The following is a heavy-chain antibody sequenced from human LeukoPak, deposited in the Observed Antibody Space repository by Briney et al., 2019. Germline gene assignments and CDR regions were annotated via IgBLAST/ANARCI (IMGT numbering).Heavy chain of an antibody. CDR3: ARGVGDGHTYYFDY. D-gene: IGHD5-24*01. CDR1: GGSISSSSYY. CDR2: INHSGST. V-gene: IGHV4-39*07. Sequence: SETLSLTCTVSGGSISSSSYYWGWIRQPPGKGLEWIGEINHSGSTNYNPSLKSRVTISVDTSKNQFSLKLSSVTAADTAVYYCARGVGDGHTYYFDYWGQGTLVTVSS. J-gene: IGHJ4*02.